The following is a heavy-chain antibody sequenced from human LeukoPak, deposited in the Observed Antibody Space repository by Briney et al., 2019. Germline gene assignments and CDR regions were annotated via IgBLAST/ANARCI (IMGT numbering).Heavy chain of an antibody. CDR2: ISGSGDYT. V-gene: IGHV3-23*01. Sequence: GGSLRLSCAVSGFTFTNYAMNWGRQAPGEGLKWVSTISGSGDYTNYADSVKGRFTISRDNSKNTLYLQMNTLRAEDTALYYCARNWAFDFWGQGTQVTVSS. CDR1: GFTFTNYA. J-gene: IGHJ4*02. CDR3: ARNWAFDF. D-gene: IGHD7-27*01.